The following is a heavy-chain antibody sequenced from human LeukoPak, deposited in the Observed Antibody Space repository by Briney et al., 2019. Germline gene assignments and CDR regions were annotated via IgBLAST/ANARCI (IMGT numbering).Heavy chain of an antibody. D-gene: IGHD7-27*01. Sequence: PGGSLRLSCAASGFTFSNYWMNWVRQAPGKGLEWVANIKQDGSEKYYVDSVKGRFTISRDNAQNSLYLQMNSLRAEDTAVYYCAASLGPLTEYWGQGTLVTVSS. CDR1: GFTFSNYW. CDR2: IKQDGSEK. J-gene: IGHJ4*02. CDR3: AASLGPLTEY. V-gene: IGHV3-7*01.